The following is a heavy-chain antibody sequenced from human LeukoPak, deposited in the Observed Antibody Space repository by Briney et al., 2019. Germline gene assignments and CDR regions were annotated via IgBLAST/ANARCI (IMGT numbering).Heavy chain of an antibody. CDR2: MYHSGST. V-gene: IGHV4-4*02. J-gene: IGHJ6*02. CDR1: GGSISSTEW. CDR3: ARTHGITINQGLIRDHRRMDV. D-gene: IGHD3-10*01. Sequence: SETLSLTCAVSGGSISSTEWWSWVRQPPGKGLEWIGEMYHSGSTNYNPSLKSRVTISVDKSKNQSSLKLSSVTAADTAVYYCARTHGITINQGLIRDHRRMDVWGQGTTVTVSS.